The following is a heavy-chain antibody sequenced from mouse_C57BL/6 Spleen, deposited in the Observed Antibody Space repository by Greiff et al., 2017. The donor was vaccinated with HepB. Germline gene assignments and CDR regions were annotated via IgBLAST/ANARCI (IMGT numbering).Heavy chain of an antibody. CDR1: GYSITSGYD. V-gene: IGHV3-1*01. J-gene: IGHJ1*03. CDR2: ISYSGST. CDR3: ARRDYYGSIYWYFDV. D-gene: IGHD1-1*01. Sequence: DVKLQESGPGMVKPSQSLSLTCTVTGYSITSGYDWHWIRHFPGNKLEWMGYISYSGSTNYNPSLKSRISITHDTSKNHFFLKLNSVTTEDTATYYCARRDYYGSIYWYFDVWGTGTTVTVSS.